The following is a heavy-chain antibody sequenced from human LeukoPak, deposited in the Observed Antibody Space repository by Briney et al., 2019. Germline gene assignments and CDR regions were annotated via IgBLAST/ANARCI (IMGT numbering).Heavy chain of an antibody. V-gene: IGHV3-21*01. CDR1: GFTSSSYS. CDR2: ISSSSSYI. J-gene: IGHJ4*02. Sequence: PGGSLRLSCAASGFTSSSYSMNWVRQAPGKGLEWVSSISSSSSYIYYADPVKGRFTISRDSAKNSLYLQMNSLRAEDTAVYYCARGGSGWPIDYWGQGTLVTVSS. CDR3: ARGGSGWPIDY. D-gene: IGHD6-19*01.